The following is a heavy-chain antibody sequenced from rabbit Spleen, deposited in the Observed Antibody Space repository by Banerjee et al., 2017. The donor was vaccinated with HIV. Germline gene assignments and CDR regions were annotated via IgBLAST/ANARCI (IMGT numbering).Heavy chain of an antibody. J-gene: IGHJ4*01. V-gene: IGHV1S40*01. CDR1: GFSFSMSYH. Sequence: QSLEESGGDLVKPGASLTLTCTASGFSFSMSYHLCWVRQAPGKGLEWIACIYVGSSGSTYYACWAKGRFTISKTSSTTVTLQMTSLTGADTATYFCARSDNSYYWGVPLWGPGTLVTVS. D-gene: IGHD8-1*01. CDR3: ARSDNSYYWGVPL. CDR2: IYVGSSGST.